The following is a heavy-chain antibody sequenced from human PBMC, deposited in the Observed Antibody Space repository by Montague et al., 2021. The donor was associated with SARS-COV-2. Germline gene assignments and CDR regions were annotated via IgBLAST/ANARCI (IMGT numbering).Heavy chain of an antibody. V-gene: IGHV3-30*18. CDR1: GFTFSSYG. D-gene: IGHD3-9*01. J-gene: IGHJ4*02. Sequence: SLRLSCAASGFTFSSYGLHWVRRAPGKGLEWVALISYDGSNKYFADSVKGRFTISRDSSKNTLYLQMNSLRAEDTAVYYCAKDWNYDILTGYLYYFDYWGQGTLVTVSS. CDR2: ISYDGSNK. CDR3: AKDWNYDILTGYLYYFDY.